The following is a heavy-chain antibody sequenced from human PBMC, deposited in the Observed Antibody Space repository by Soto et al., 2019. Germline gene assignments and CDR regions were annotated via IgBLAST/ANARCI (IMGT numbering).Heavy chain of an antibody. CDR2: INPSVGGT. Sequence: ASVKVSCKASGYAFTRYYMHWVRQAPAQGLEWMGVINPSVGGTTYAQKFQGRVTLTRXTXXSXXXIXLXXLRXEXTAVYYCARVAYQSLAHWGQGTLVTVSS. J-gene: IGHJ4*02. CDR1: GYAFTRYY. D-gene: IGHD3-16*01. CDR3: ARVAYQSLAH. V-gene: IGHV1-46*01.